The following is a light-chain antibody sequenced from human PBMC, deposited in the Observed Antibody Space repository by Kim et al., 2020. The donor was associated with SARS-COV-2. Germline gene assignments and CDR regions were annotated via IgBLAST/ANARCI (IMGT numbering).Light chain of an antibody. CDR2: YDS. Sequence: SYELSQPPSVSVAPGQTATITCGGDDIGSKSVHWHQQRPGRAPLLVMYYDSDRPSGIPERFSGSNSGKTATLSISRVEAGDEADYYCQVWDSNSDHPVFGGGTQLTVL. CDR3: QVWDSNSDHPV. V-gene: IGLV3-21*04. J-gene: IGLJ2*01. CDR1: DIGSKS.